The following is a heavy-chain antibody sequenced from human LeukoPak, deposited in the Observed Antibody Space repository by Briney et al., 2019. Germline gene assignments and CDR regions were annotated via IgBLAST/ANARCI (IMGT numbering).Heavy chain of an antibody. V-gene: IGHV4-59*01. D-gene: IGHD1-14*01. Sequence: PSETLSLTCTVSGGSISSYYRSWIRQPPGKGLERIGYIYYSGSTNYNPSLKSRVTISVDTSKNQFSLKLSSVTAADTAVYYCARDDGNQGLFDYWGQGTLVTVSS. CDR1: GGSISSYY. CDR3: ARDDGNQGLFDY. CDR2: IYYSGST. J-gene: IGHJ4*02.